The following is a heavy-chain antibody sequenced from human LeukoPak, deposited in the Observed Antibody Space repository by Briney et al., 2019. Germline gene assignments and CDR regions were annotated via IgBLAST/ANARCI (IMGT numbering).Heavy chain of an antibody. D-gene: IGHD4-17*01. CDR1: GFTFSAYG. Sequence: GGSLRLSCAASGFTFSAYGMSWVRQAPGKGLEWVSHISDAVRDTWYANSVKGRFIISRDNSRDTVYLQMSSLRPEDTALYFCAKDNYGGIFASWGQGTLVTVSS. V-gene: IGHV3-23*01. CDR3: AKDNYGGIFAS. J-gene: IGHJ4*02. CDR2: ISDAVRDT.